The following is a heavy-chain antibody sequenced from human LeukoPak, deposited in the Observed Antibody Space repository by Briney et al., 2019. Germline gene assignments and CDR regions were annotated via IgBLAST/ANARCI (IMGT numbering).Heavy chain of an antibody. Sequence: SETLSLTCAVYGGSFSGYYWSWIRQPPGKGLEWIGEINHSGSTNYNPSLKSRVTISVDTFKNQFSLKLSSVTAADTAVYYCARWASSSWYIYYFDYWGQGTLVTVSS. J-gene: IGHJ4*02. CDR2: INHSGST. D-gene: IGHD6-13*01. CDR1: GGSFSGYY. CDR3: ARWASSSWYIYYFDY. V-gene: IGHV4-34*01.